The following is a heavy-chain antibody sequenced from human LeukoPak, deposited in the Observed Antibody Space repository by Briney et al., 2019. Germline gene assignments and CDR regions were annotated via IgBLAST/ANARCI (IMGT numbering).Heavy chain of an antibody. CDR3: ARHVSGIRNNDNRPTRYHFDY. V-gene: IGHV4-59*08. Sequence: PSETLSLTCTVSSGSISGYYWSWVRQPPGKGLEWIGYIYYSGTTKYNPSLKSRVTISVDTSQNQFSLKLSSVTAADTAIYYCARHVSGIRNNDNRPTRYHFDYWGQGTLVTVSS. D-gene: IGHD3-22*01. CDR1: SGSISGYY. CDR2: IYYSGTT. J-gene: IGHJ4*02.